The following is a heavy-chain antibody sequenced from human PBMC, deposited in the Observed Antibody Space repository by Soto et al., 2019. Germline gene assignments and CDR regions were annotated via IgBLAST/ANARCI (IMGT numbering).Heavy chain of an antibody. J-gene: IGHJ6*02. V-gene: IGHV1-69*13. CDR1: GGTFSSYA. CDR3: ARDSPTVGGPDYYYGMDV. CDR2: IIPIFGTA. D-gene: IGHD3-16*01. Sequence: ASVKVSCKASGGTFSSYAISWVRQAPGQGLEWMGGIIPIFGTANYAQKFQGRVTITADESTSTAYMELSSLRSEDTAVYYCARDSPTVGGPDYYYGMDVWGQGTTVTVSS.